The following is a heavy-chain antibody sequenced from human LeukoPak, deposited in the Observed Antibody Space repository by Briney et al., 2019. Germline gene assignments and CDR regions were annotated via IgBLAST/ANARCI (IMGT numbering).Heavy chain of an antibody. D-gene: IGHD6-13*01. CDR3: ARDKSEYSSSWTDAFDI. V-gene: IGHV1-18*01. CDR1: GYTFTSYG. J-gene: IGHJ3*02. Sequence: ASVKVSCKASGYTFTSYGISWVRQAPGQGLEWMGWISAYNGNTNYAQKLQGRVTMTTDTSTSTAYMELRSLRSDDTAVYYCARDKSEYSSSWTDAFDIWGQGTMVTVSS. CDR2: ISAYNGNT.